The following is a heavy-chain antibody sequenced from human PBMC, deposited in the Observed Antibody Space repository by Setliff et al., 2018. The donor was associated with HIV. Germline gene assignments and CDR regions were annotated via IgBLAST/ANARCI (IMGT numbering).Heavy chain of an antibody. CDR3: ARYGRVAFYSSGWYREPNNWFDP. D-gene: IGHD6-19*01. J-gene: IGHJ5*02. CDR1: GGSISNYY. Sequence: KTSETLSLTCTVSGGSISNYYWSWIRQSPGKGLEWIEEITHSGSTNYNPTPKSRVTISVETSKNQFSLKLSSVAAADTAVYYCARYGRVAFYSSGWYREPNNWFDPWGQGTLVTVSS. CDR2: ITHSGST. V-gene: IGHV4-34*01.